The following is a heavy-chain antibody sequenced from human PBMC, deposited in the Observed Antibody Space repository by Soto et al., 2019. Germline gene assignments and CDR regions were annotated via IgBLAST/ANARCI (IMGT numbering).Heavy chain of an antibody. Sequence: GGSLRLSCAASGFTFSSYAMSWVRQAPGKGLEWVSAISGSGGSTYYADSVKGRFTISRDNSKNTLYLQMNSLRAEDTAVYYCAKGSRRGWFGELVGYWGQGTLVTVSS. CDR2: ISGSGGST. J-gene: IGHJ4*02. V-gene: IGHV3-23*01. D-gene: IGHD3-10*01. CDR3: AKGSRRGWFGELVGY. CDR1: GFTFSSYA.